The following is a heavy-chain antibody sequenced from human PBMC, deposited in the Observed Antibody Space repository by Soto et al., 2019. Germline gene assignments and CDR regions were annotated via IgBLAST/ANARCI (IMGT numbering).Heavy chain of an antibody. V-gene: IGHV4-34*01. J-gene: IGHJ5*02. CDR1: GGSFSGYY. Sequence: SETLSLTCAVYGGSFSGYYWSWIRQPPGKGLEWIGEINHSGSTNYNPSLKSRVTISVDTSKNQFSLKLSSVTAADTAVYYCARGGNCSGGSCSLDPWGQGTLVTVSS. CDR2: INHSGST. D-gene: IGHD2-15*01. CDR3: ARGGNCSGGSCSLDP.